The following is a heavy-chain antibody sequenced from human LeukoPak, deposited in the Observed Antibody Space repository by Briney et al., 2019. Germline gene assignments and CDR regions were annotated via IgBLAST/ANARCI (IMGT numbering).Heavy chain of an antibody. Sequence: PGGSLRLSCSVSGFTFNRFYLHWVRQAPGKGLEFVSHISSNGATTYYADSVKGRFTISRDNSKNTLYLQMNSLRAEDTAVYYCAKDLRPDGINDFDHWGQGTLVTVSS. D-gene: IGHD1-1*01. CDR3: AKDLRPDGINDFDH. V-gene: IGHV3-64*04. CDR2: ISSNGATT. CDR1: GFTFNRFY. J-gene: IGHJ4*02.